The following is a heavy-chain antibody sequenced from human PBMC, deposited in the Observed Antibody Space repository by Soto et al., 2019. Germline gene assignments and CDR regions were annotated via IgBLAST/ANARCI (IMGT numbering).Heavy chain of an antibody. CDR2: IYYSGST. CDR3: ARVGYDILTGPNWFDP. J-gene: IGHJ5*02. D-gene: IGHD3-9*01. Sequence: SETLSLTCSVSGGSISSSSYYWGWIRQPPGKGLEWIGYIYYSGSTNYNPSLKSRVTISVDTSKNQFSLKLTSVTAADTAVYYCARVGYDILTGPNWFDPWGQGTLVTVSS. CDR1: GGSISSSSYY. V-gene: IGHV4-61*05.